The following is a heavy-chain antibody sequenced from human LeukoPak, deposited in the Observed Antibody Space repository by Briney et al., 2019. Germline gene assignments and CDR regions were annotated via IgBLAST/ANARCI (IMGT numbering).Heavy chain of an antibody. CDR2: IWYDGSNK. D-gene: IGHD1-26*01. J-gene: IGHJ4*02. V-gene: IGHV3-33*06. Sequence: QPGRSLRLSCAASGFTFSSYGMHWVRQAPGKGLEWVAVIWYDGSNKYYADSVKGRFTISRDNSKSTLYLQMNSLRAEDTAVYFFAKDFIVGATQENYFDYWGQGTLVPGPS. CDR3: AKDFIVGATQENYFDY. CDR1: GFTFSSYG.